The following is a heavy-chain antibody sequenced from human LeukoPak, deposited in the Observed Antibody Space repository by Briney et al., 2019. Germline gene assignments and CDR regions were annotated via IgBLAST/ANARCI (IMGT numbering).Heavy chain of an antibody. J-gene: IGHJ4*02. V-gene: IGHV3-30*02. CDR1: GFTFSSYG. CDR2: IRYDGSNK. D-gene: IGHD5-24*01. CDR3: AKGRDEMATILDY. Sequence: AGGSLRLSCAASGFTFSSYGMHWVRQAPGKGLEWVAFIRYDGSNKYYADSVKGRFTISRDNSKNTLYLQMNSLRAEDTAVYYCAKGRDEMATILDYWGQGTLVTVSS.